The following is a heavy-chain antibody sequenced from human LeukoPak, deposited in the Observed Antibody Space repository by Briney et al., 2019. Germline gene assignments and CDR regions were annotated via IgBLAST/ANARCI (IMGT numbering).Heavy chain of an antibody. CDR3: AGAYSGYEDAFDI. CDR1: GGSISSSNW. Sequence: SGTLSLTCAVSGGSISSSNWWSWVRQPPGKGLEWIGEIYHSGSTNYNPSLKSRVTISVDKSKNQFSLKLSSVTAADTAVYYCAGAYSGYEDAFDIWGQGTMVTVSS. V-gene: IGHV4-4*02. CDR2: IYHSGST. D-gene: IGHD5-12*01. J-gene: IGHJ3*02.